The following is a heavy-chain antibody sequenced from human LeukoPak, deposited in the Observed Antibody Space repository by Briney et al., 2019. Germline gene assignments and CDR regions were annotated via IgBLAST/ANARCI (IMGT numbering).Heavy chain of an antibody. J-gene: IGHJ6*03. D-gene: IGHD1-14*01. V-gene: IGHV3-21*01. CDR2: ISSSSSYI. Sequence: NTGGSLRLSCAASGFTFSSYSMNWVRQAPGKGLEWVSSISSSSSYIYYADSVKGRFTISRDNSKSTLFLQMNSLRAEDTAVYYCARDRRGLNYYYMDVWGKGTTVTVSS. CDR3: ARDRRGLNYYYMDV. CDR1: GFTFSSYS.